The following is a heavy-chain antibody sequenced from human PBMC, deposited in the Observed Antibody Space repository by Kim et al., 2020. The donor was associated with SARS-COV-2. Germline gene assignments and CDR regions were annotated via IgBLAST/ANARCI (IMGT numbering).Heavy chain of an antibody. CDR1: GFTFSSYG. CDR3: AKSGLTYSSSWYDFSY. D-gene: IGHD6-13*01. Sequence: GGSLRLSCEASGFTFSSYGMDWVRQAPGKGLEWVAVISYDGSNKYYADSVKGRFTISRDNSKNTLYLQMNSLRAEDTAVYYCAKSGLTYSSSWYDFSYWGHGTLVTVSS. CDR2: ISYDGSNK. J-gene: IGHJ4*01. V-gene: IGHV3-30*18.